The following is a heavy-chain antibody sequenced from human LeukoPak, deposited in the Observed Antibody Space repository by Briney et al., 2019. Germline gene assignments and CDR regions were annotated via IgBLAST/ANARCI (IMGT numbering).Heavy chain of an antibody. V-gene: IGHV3-48*01. CDR3: ARELSIAAARGYYYYMDV. Sequence: GGSLRLSCAASGFTFSSYSMNWVRQAPGKGLEWVSSITSTSNTIYYADSVKGRFTISRDNSKNTLYLQMNSLRAEDTAVYYCARELSIAAARGYYYYMDVWGKGTTVTVSS. J-gene: IGHJ6*03. CDR2: ITSTSNTI. CDR1: GFTFSSYS. D-gene: IGHD6-13*01.